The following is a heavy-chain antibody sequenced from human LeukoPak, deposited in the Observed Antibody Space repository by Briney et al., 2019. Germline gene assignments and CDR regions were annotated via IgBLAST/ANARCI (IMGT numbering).Heavy chain of an antibody. CDR1: GFTFSSYS. Sequence: GGSLRLSCAASGFTFSSYSMNWVRQAPGKGLEWVSSISSSSSYIYYADSVKGRFTISRDNAKSSLYLQMNSLRAEDTAVYHCARSRSGNSSGWYVDYWGQGTLVTVSS. D-gene: IGHD6-19*01. CDR2: ISSSSSYI. V-gene: IGHV3-21*01. CDR3: ARSRSGNSSGWYVDY. J-gene: IGHJ4*02.